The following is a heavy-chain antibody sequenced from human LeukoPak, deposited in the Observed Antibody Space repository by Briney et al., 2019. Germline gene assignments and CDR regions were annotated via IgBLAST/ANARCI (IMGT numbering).Heavy chain of an antibody. V-gene: IGHV4-59*01. J-gene: IGHJ3*02. D-gene: IGHD1-26*01. Sequence: KSSETLSLTCTVSGGSISTYYWSWIRQPPGKGLEWIGYIDYSGSTNYNPSLKSRVTISLDTSKNQFSLKLSSVTAADTALYYCARGRGYTGRHDAFDMWGQGTMVTVTS. CDR2: IDYSGST. CDR3: ARGRGYTGRHDAFDM. CDR1: GGSISTYY.